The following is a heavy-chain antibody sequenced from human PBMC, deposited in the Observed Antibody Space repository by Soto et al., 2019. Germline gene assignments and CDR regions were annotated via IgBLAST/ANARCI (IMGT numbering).Heavy chain of an antibody. CDR2: IDPSDSYT. J-gene: IGHJ6*02. V-gene: IGHV5-10-1*01. CDR1: GYSFTSYW. D-gene: IGHD6-13*01. Sequence: GESLKISCKGSGYSFTSYWISWVRQMPGKGLEWMGRIDPSDSYTNYSPSFQGHVTISADKSISTAYLQWSSLKASDTAMYYCARSRQYSSSWYGGVYGMDVWGQGTTVTVSS. CDR3: ARSRQYSSSWYGGVYGMDV.